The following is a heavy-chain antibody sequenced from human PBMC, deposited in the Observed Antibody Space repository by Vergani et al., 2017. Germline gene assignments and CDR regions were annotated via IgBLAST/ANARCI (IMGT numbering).Heavy chain of an antibody. V-gene: IGHV4-30-2*03. CDR3: ARHDRKTYTATMGWYDY. CDR2: IYHSGST. J-gene: IGHJ4*02. Sequence: QLQLQESGSGLVKPSQTLSLTCAVSGGSISSGGYSWSWIRQPPGKGLEWIGYIYHSGSTYYNPSLKSRTTISLDTSKNQFSLKLSSVTAADTALYFCARHDRKTYTATMGWYDYWGQGILVTVSS. CDR1: GGSISSGGYS. D-gene: IGHD3-16*01.